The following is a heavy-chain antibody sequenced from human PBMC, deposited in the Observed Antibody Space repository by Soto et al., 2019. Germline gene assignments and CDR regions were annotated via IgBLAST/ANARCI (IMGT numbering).Heavy chain of an antibody. CDR3: ARAYGSGSYQYYFDY. V-gene: IGHV4-31*03. J-gene: IGHJ4*02. D-gene: IGHD3-10*01. CDR1: GGSISSGGYY. Sequence: SETLSLTCTVSGGSISSGGYYWSWIRQHPGKGLEWIGYIYYSGSTYYNPSLKSRVTISVDTSKNQFSLKLSSVTAADTAVYYCARAYGSGSYQYYFDYWGQGTLVTVSS. CDR2: IYYSGST.